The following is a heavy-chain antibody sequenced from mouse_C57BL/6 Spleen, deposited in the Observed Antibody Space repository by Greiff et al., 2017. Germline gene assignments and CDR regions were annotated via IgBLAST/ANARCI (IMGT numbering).Heavy chain of an antibody. Sequence: QVQLKQPGAELVMPGASVKLSCKASGYTFTSYWMHWVKQRPGQGLEWIGEIDPSDSYTNYNQKFKGKSTLTVDKSSSTAYMQLSSLTSEDSAVYYCARRSYYGSSYNYFDYWGQGTTLTVSS. CDR1: GYTFTSYW. CDR2: IDPSDSYT. J-gene: IGHJ2*01. V-gene: IGHV1-69*01. CDR3: ARRSYYGSSYNYFDY. D-gene: IGHD1-1*01.